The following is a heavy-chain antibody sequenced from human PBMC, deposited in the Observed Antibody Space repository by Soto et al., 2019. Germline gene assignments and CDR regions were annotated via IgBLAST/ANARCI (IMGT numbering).Heavy chain of an antibody. D-gene: IGHD4-17*01. J-gene: IGHJ4*02. V-gene: IGHV4-39*01. CDR2: IYYSGST. CDR3: ARHVFNGDYDY. Sequence: SETLSLTCTVSGGSVSSSSHYWGWVRQPPGKGLEWIGSIYYSGSTYYNPSLKSRVTVSVDTSKNQFSLKLSSVTAADTAVYYCARHVFNGDYDYWGQGTLVTVSS. CDR1: GGSVSSSSHY.